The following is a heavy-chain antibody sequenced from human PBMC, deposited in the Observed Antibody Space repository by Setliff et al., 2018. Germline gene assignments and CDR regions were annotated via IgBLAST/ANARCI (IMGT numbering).Heavy chain of an antibody. CDR3: ARGEGGSYLGAYYYYYMDV. D-gene: IGHD1-26*01. CDR1: GGSFSGYY. V-gene: IGHV4-34*01. Sequence: SETLSLTCAVYGGSFSGYYWSWIRQPPGKRLEWIGEIIHSGSTNYNPSLKSRVTISVDTSKNQFSLKLSSVTAADTAVYYCARGEGGSYLGAYYYYYMDVWAKGTTVTVSS. J-gene: IGHJ6*03. CDR2: IIHSGST.